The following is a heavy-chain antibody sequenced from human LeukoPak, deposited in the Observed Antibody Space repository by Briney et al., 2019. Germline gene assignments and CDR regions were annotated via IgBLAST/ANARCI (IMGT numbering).Heavy chain of an antibody. J-gene: IGHJ4*02. CDR1: GRSISSYY. CDR2: VYTSGST. Sequence: SETLSLTCTVSGRSISSYYWSWLRQPAGKGLEWIGRVYTSGSTNYHPSLKSRVTMSVDTSKNQSSLKLSAVTAADTAVYYCARDREHSSSWYYFDYWGQGTLVTVSS. CDR3: ARDREHSSSWYYFDY. V-gene: IGHV4-4*07. D-gene: IGHD6-13*01.